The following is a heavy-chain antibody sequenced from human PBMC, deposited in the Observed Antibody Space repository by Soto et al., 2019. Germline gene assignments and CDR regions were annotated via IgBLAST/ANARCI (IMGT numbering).Heavy chain of an antibody. CDR2: IIPILGIA. CDR3: ARVYCSSTSCYKYYYYGMDV. CDR1: GGTFSSYT. D-gene: IGHD2-2*01. V-gene: IGHV1-69*02. Sequence: SVKVSCKASGGTFSSYTISWVRQAPGQGLEWMGRIIPILGIANYAQRFQGRVTITADKSTSTAYMELSSLRSEDTAVYYCARVYCSSTSCYKYYYYGMDVWG. J-gene: IGHJ6*02.